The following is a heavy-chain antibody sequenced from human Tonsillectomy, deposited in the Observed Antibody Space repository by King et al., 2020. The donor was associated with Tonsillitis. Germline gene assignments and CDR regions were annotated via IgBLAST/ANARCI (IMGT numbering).Heavy chain of an antibody. CDR3: AREGDSNGYAFDI. J-gene: IGHJ3*02. V-gene: IGHV1-2*02. CDR2: INPNNGGT. D-gene: IGHD2-8*01. Sequence: VQLVKSGAEVKKPGASVKVSCKASGYTFTDYYIHWVRQAPGQGLEWMGWINPNNGGTNCAQKFQDRVTMTRDTSISTAYMELSSLRSDDTAVYYCAREGDSNGYAFDIWGQGTMVTVSS. CDR1: GYTFTDYY.